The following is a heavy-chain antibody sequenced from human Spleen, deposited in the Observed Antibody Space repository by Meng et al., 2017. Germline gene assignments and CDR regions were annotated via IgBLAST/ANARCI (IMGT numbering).Heavy chain of an antibody. CDR1: GYTLSSDG. CDR3: ATRGNPYLNC. V-gene: IGHV1-18*01. J-gene: IGHJ4*02. Sequence: QGQLGQSGAGVQKPGASVKVSCEASGYTLSSDGFSWVRQAPGQGLEWLGWINTYNGKTDYAQKFQGRITMTTDTFTSTAYMELRNLRSDDTAVYYCATRGNPYLNCWGQGTLVTVSS. CDR2: INTYNGKT.